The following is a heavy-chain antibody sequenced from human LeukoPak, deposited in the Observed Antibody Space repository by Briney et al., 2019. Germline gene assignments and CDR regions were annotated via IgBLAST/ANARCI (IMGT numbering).Heavy chain of an antibody. CDR3: ARVGSYGLYYYYYYMDV. CDR2: IYTSGST. V-gene: IGHV4-4*07. D-gene: IGHD5-18*01. CDR1: GGSISSYY. Sequence: SETLSLTCTVSGGSISSYYWSWIRQPAGKGLEWIGRIYTSGSTNYNPSLKSRVTMSVDTSKNQFSLKLCSVTAADTAVYYCARVGSYGLYYYYYYMDVWGKGTTVTVSS. J-gene: IGHJ6*03.